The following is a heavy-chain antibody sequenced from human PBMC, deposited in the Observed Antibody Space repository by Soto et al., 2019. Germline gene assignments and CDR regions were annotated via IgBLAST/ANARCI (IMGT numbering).Heavy chain of an antibody. CDR2: ISSSSSYI. D-gene: IGHD6-13*01. J-gene: IGHJ5*02. CDR1: GFTFSSYS. CDR3: ARDREVAAAGTNWFDP. Sequence: EVQLVESGGGLVQPGGSLRLSCAASGFTFSSYSMNWVRQAPGKGLEWVSSISSSSSYIYYADSVKGRFTISRDNAKNSLYLQMNSLRAEDTAVYYCARDREVAAAGTNWFDPWGQGTLVTVSS. V-gene: IGHV3-21*01.